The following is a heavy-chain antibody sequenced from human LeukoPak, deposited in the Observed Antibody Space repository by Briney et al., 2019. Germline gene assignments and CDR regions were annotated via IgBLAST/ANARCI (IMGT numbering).Heavy chain of an antibody. CDR2: INHSGST. Sequence: SETLFLTCAVYGGSFSGYYWSWIRQPPGKGLEWIGEINHSGSTNYNPSLKSRVTISVDTSKNQFSLKLRSVTAADTSFYYCASQGHHGKMVGTTLSHFYMDVWGKGTTVTVSS. CDR1: GGSFSGYY. CDR3: ASQGHHGKMVGTTLSHFYMDV. D-gene: IGHD1-7*01. V-gene: IGHV4-34*01. J-gene: IGHJ6*03.